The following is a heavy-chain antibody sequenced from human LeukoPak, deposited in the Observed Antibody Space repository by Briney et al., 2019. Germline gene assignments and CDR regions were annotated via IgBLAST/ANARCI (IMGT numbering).Heavy chain of an antibody. CDR2: ISADHDDT. Sequence: ASVKVSCKTSGYKFVDYGMSWVRQAPGQGLEWVGWISADHDDTKFAQRFQGRVTMTRDTSTSTAYMELRSLESDDTAVYFCARDGLVRGVICAYDIWGQGTMVTVSS. D-gene: IGHD3-10*01. CDR3: ARDGLVRGVICAYDI. J-gene: IGHJ3*02. CDR1: GYKFVDYG. V-gene: IGHV1-18*01.